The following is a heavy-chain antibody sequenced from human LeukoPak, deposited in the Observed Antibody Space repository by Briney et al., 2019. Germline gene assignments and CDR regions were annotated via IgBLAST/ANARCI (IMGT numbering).Heavy chain of an antibody. CDR2: INADNGNT. Sequence: GASVKVSCKASGYTFQNYDMHWVRQAPGQRLEWMGWINADNGNTEYSQKFQGRVTITRDTSANTVYMELSSLRSEDTAVYYCARDKAAIVDYWGQGILVTVSS. J-gene: IGHJ4*02. CDR1: GYTFQNYD. D-gene: IGHD6-13*01. CDR3: ARDKAAIVDY. V-gene: IGHV1-3*01.